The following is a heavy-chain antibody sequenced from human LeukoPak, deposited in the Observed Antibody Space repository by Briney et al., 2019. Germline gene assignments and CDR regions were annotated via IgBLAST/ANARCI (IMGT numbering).Heavy chain of an antibody. CDR3: ARKWVPYYYYGMDV. D-gene: IGHD1-26*01. CDR1: GFTFSDYY. CDR2: ISSSGSTI. Sequence: GGSLRLSCAASGFTFSDYYMSWIRQAPGKGLEWVSYISSSGSTIYYADSVKGRFTISRDNAKNSLCLQMNSLRAEDTAVYYCARKWVPYYYYGMDVWDQGTTVTVSS. J-gene: IGHJ6*02. V-gene: IGHV3-11*01.